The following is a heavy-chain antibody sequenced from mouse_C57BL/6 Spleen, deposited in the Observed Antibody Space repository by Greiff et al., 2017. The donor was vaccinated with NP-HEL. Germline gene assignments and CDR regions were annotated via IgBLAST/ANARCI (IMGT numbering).Heavy chain of an antibody. CDR1: GYTFTDYY. Sequence: EVQLQQSGPELVKPGASVKISCKASGYTFTDYYMNWVKQSHGKSLEWIGDINPNNGGTSYNQKFKGKATLTVDKSSSTAYMELRSLTSEDSAVYYCARSTVVAQYGYDERDGDYWGQGTTLTVSS. J-gene: IGHJ2*01. V-gene: IGHV1-26*01. CDR2: INPNNGGT. CDR3: ARSTVVAQYGYDERDGDY. D-gene: IGHD1-1*01.